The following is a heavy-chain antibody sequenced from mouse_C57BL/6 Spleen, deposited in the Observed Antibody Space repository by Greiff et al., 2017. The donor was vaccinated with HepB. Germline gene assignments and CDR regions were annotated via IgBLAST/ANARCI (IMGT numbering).Heavy chain of an antibody. D-gene: IGHD1-1*01. Sequence: VKLMESGAELVRPGASVTLSCKASGYTFTDYEMHWVKQTPVHGLEWIGAIDPETGGTAYNQKFKGKAILTADKSSSTAYMELRSLTSEDSAVYYCTGFYYGSSYGYWGQGTTLTVSS. CDR2: IDPETGGT. V-gene: IGHV1-15*01. CDR3: TGFYYGSSYGY. CDR1: GYTFTDYE. J-gene: IGHJ2*01.